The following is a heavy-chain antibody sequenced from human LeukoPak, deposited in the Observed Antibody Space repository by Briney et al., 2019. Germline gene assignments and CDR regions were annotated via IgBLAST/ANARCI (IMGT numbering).Heavy chain of an antibody. CDR2: ISYDGSNK. J-gene: IGHJ6*02. Sequence: GGSLRLSCAASGFTFSSYGMHWVRQAPGKGLEWVAVISYDGSNKYYADSVKGRFTISRDNSKNTLYLQMSSLRAEDTAVYYCAKDHSGHYDFWSGYYYYGMDVWGQGTTVTVSS. CDR1: GFTFSSYG. CDR3: AKDHSGHYDFWSGYYYYGMDV. D-gene: IGHD3-3*01. V-gene: IGHV3-30*18.